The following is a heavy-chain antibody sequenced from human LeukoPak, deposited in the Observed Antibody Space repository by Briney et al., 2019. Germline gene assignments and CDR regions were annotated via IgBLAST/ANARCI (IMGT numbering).Heavy chain of an antibody. D-gene: IGHD3-10*01. J-gene: IGHJ4*02. CDR3: AREEARGLGFDY. CDR1: GRSFSGYY. CDR2: INHSGST. Sequence: SETLSLTCAVYGRSFSGYYWSWIRQPPGKGLEWIGEINHSGSTNYNPSLKSRVTISVDTSKNQFSLKLSSVTAADTAVYYCAREEARGLGFDYWGQGTLVTVSS. V-gene: IGHV4-34*09.